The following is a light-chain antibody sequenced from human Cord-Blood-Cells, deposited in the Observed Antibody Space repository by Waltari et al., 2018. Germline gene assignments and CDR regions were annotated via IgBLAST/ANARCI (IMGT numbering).Light chain of an antibody. CDR1: QDISNY. CDR3: QQYENLPLT. CDR2: DAS. Sequence: DIQMIQSPSSLYASVGDRLTITCQASQDISNYLNWSQQKPGKAPKLLIYDASNLETGVPSRFSGSGSGTDFTFTISSLQPEDIATYYCQQYENLPLTFGGGTKVEIK. V-gene: IGKV1-33*01. J-gene: IGKJ4*01.